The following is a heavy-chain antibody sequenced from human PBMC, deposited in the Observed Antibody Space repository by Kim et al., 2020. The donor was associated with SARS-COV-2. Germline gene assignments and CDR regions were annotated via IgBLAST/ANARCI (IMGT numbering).Heavy chain of an antibody. CDR2: ISWNSGSI. D-gene: IGHD3-10*01. Sequence: GGSLRLSCAASGFTFDDYAMHWVRQAPGKGLEWVSGISWNSGSIGYADSVKGRFTISRDNAKNSLYLQMNSLRAEDTALYYCAKADYGSGQTTFGPWGQGTLVTVA. CDR3: AKADYGSGQTTFGP. J-gene: IGHJ5*02. CDR1: GFTFDDYA. V-gene: IGHV3-9*01.